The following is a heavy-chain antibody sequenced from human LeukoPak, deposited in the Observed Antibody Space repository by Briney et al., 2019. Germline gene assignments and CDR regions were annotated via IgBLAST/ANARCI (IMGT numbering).Heavy chain of an antibody. J-gene: IGHJ5*02. V-gene: IGHV4-34*01. D-gene: IGHD2-15*01. CDR1: GGSFSGYY. Sequence: SETLSLTCAVYGGSFSGYYWSWIRQPPGKGLEWIGEINHSGSTNYNPSLKSRVTISVDTSKNQFSLKLSSVTAADTAVYYCARGVDIVVVVARGLNWFDPWGQGTLVTASS. CDR3: ARGVDIVVVVARGLNWFDP. CDR2: INHSGST.